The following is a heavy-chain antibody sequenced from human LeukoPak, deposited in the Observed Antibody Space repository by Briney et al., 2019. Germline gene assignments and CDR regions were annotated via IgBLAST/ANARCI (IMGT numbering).Heavy chain of an antibody. V-gene: IGHV5-51*01. Sequence: GESLNFSCKGSGYSFTSYWIGWVRQMRGKGLGWMGIIYPRGSDTRYSPSLRGEVTIPADESVSTAYLQWSSLKASDTGMYYCARPEGGGSYYHSGSREDYYYGMDVWGQGTTVTVSS. J-gene: IGHJ6*02. CDR3: ARPEGGGSYYHSGSREDYYYGMDV. D-gene: IGHD3-10*01. CDR1: GYSFTSYW. CDR2: IYPRGSDT.